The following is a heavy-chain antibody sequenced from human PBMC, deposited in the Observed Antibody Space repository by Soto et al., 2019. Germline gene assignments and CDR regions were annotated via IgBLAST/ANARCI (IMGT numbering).Heavy chain of an antibody. J-gene: IGHJ3*01. V-gene: IGHV3-23*01. CDR1: GYTFSNYA. D-gene: IGHD3-10*01. CDR2: IRGNGDGT. CDR3: AAAGAGTFDL. Sequence: VQLLESGGGLVPPGGSLRLSCAASGYTFSNYAMSWVRQAPGKGLEWVSTIRGNGDGTYYADSVKGRFTISRDNSKNTRALQMNSLRVEDTALYYCAAAGAGTFDLWGQGTMVTVSS.